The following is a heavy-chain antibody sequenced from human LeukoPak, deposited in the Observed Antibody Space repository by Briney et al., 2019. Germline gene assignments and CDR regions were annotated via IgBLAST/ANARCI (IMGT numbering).Heavy chain of an antibody. Sequence: GGSLRLSCAASGFTFSSDWMSWVRQAPGKGLEWVANIKNHASEKSYVDSVNGRFTLSSDNAKNSLYLQMNSLRAEDTAVYYCATSVGDGYDSNWGQGTLVTVSS. J-gene: IGHJ4*02. CDR3: ATSVGDGYDSN. CDR2: IKNHASEK. V-gene: IGHV3-7*01. CDR1: GFTFSSDW. D-gene: IGHD5-12*01.